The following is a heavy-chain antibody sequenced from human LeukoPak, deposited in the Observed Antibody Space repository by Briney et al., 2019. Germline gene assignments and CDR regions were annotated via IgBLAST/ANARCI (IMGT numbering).Heavy chain of an antibody. J-gene: IGHJ4*02. CDR2: ISSSSSYI. D-gene: IGHD2-2*01. V-gene: IGHV3-21*01. Sequence: GGSLRLSCAASGFTFSSYSMNWVRQAPGKGLEWVSSISSSSSYIYYADSVKGRFTISRDNTKNSLYLQMNSLRAEDTAVYYCARDTACSSTSCYRNPPANDYWGQGTLVTVSS. CDR3: ARDTACSSTSCYRNPPANDY. CDR1: GFTFSSYS.